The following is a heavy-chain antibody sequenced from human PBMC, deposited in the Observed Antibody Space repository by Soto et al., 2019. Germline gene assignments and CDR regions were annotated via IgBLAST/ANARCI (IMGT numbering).Heavy chain of an antibody. CDR3: AIGVGYSYGQFDY. J-gene: IGHJ4*02. D-gene: IGHD5-18*01. CDR2: INHSGST. CDR1: GGSFSCYY. V-gene: IGHV4-34*01. Sequence: SETLSLTCAVYGGSFSCYYWSWIRQPPGKGLEWIGEINHSGSTNYNPSLKSRVTISVDTSKTQFSLKLSSVTAADTAVYYCAIGVGYSYGQFDYWGQGTLVTVSS.